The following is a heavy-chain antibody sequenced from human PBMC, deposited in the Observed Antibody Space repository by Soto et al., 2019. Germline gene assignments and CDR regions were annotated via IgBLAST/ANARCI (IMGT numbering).Heavy chain of an antibody. CDR2: IYHSGSP. J-gene: IGHJ5*02. Sequence: QVQLQESGPGLVKPSGTLSLTCAVSGGSINSNNWWSWVRQPPGKGLEWIGEIYHSGSPNYNPSLKSRVTVSADKSKQQFSLKLTSVTAADTAMYYCARRAAGTGDWFGPWGQGTLVTVSS. CDR3: ARRAAGTGDWFGP. V-gene: IGHV4-4*02. CDR1: GGSINSNNW. D-gene: IGHD6-13*01.